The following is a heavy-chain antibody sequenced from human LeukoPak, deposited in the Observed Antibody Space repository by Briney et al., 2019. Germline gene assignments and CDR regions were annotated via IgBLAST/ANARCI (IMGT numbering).Heavy chain of an antibody. CDR2: ISWNSGSI. J-gene: IGHJ4*02. CDR1: GFTFDDYA. V-gene: IGHV3-9*01. CDR3: SGKGY. Sequence: PGRSLRLSCAASGFTFDDYAMHWVRQAPGKGLEWVSGISWNSGSIGYADSVKGRFTISRDNAKNSLYLQMNSLRAEDTALYYCSGKGYWGQGTLVTVSS.